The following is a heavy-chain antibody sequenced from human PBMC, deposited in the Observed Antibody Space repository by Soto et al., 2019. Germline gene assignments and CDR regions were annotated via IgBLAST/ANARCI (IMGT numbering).Heavy chain of an antibody. CDR3: ERPVVITFGGVNHGMDV. D-gene: IGHD3-16*01. J-gene: IGHJ6*02. Sequence: PGESLKISCKCSGYSFTIYWIGWVRQMPGKGLEWMGIVYPGDSDTRYSPSFQGQVNISAYKSISTAYLQWSSLKASDPDMYYCERPVVITFGGVNHGMDVWGQGTTVTVSS. CDR2: VYPGDSDT. V-gene: IGHV5-51*01. CDR1: GYSFTIYW.